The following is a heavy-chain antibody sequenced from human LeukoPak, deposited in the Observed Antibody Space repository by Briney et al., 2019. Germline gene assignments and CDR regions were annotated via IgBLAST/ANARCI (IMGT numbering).Heavy chain of an antibody. CDR1: GYSISSGYY. J-gene: IGHJ6*03. D-gene: IGHD2-15*01. CDR2: IYHSGST. V-gene: IGHV4-38-2*01. CDR3: ARGDIDYYYMDV. Sequence: SVTLSLTCAVSGYSISSGYYWGWIRQPPGKGLEGIGSIYHSGSTYYNPSLKSRVTISVDTSKNQFSLKLSSVTAADTAVYYCARGDIDYYYMDVWGKGTTVTVSS.